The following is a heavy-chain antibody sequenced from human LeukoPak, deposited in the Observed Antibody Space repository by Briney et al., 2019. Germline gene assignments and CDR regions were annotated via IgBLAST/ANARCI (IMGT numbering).Heavy chain of an antibody. CDR2: IYYSGST. CDR1: GGSISPYY. CDR3: ARGGGSGRGNWFDP. V-gene: IGHV4-59*01. D-gene: IGHD3-10*01. J-gene: IGHJ5*02. Sequence: PSETLSLTCTVSGGSISPYYWSWIRQPPGKGLEWIGYIYYSGSTNYNPSLKSRVTISVATSKSQFSLKLSSATAADTAVYYCARGGGSGRGNWFDPWGQGSLVIVSS.